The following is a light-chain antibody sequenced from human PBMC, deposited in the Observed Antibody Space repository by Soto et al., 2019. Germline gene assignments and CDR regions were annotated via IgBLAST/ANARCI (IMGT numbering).Light chain of an antibody. CDR1: SSDIGNYNY. Sequence: QSALTQPASMSGSPGQSITISCTGTSSDIGNYNYVSWSQQHPGKVTQLMIYEVNHRPSGVSTRVSGSKSGNTASLTLSWLEAEDEADYYCSSYTSSTTLVFATGTKVTVL. CDR3: SSYTSSTTLV. CDR2: EVN. J-gene: IGLJ1*01. V-gene: IGLV2-14*01.